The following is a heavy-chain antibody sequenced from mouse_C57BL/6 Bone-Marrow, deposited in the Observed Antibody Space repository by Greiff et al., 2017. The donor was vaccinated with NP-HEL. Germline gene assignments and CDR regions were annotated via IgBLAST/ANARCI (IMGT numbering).Heavy chain of an antibody. Sequence: EVQRVESGPGLVKPSQSLSLTCSVTGYSITSGYYWNWIRQFPGNKLEWMGYISYDGSNNYNPSLKNRISITRDTSKNQFFLKLNSVTTEDTATYYCAREGGFGYYFDYWGQGTTLTVSS. D-gene: IGHD1-2*01. CDR3: AREGGFGYYFDY. CDR2: ISYDGSN. V-gene: IGHV3-6*01. CDR1: GYSITSGYY. J-gene: IGHJ2*01.